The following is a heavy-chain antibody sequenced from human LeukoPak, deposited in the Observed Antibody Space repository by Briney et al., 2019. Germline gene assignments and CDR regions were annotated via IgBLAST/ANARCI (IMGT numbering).Heavy chain of an antibody. J-gene: IGHJ4*02. Sequence: GGSLRLSCAASGFTFSSYAMSWVRQAPGKGLEWVSAISGSGGRTYYADSVKGRFTISRDNSKNTLYLQMNSLRAEDTAVYYCAKSIVVVVAATPYYFDYWGQGTLVTVSS. CDR2: ISGSGGRT. CDR3: AKSIVVVVAATPYYFDY. V-gene: IGHV3-23*01. D-gene: IGHD2-15*01. CDR1: GFTFSSYA.